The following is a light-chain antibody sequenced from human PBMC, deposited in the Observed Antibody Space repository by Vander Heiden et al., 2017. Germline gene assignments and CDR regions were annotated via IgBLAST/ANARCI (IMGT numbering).Light chain of an antibody. CDR2: GAS. V-gene: IGKV3-15*01. CDR3: QHYNYWPPT. J-gene: IGKJ5*01. Sequence: EIVLTQSPATLSVSPGERATLSCRASQCVSSLLLYGASTRATGIPAWFSGSGSGKEFTLTISRLQSEYFAFYYCQHYNYWPPTFGQGTRLEIK. CDR1: QCVSS.